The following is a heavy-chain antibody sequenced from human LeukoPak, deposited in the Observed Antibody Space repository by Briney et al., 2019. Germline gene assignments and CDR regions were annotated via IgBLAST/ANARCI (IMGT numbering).Heavy chain of an antibody. Sequence: PSQTLSLTCTVSGGSISSGDYYWSWIRQPPGKGLEWIGYIYYSGSTYYNPSPKSRVTISVDTSKNQFSLKLSSVTAADTAVYYCAREGSGYHTYYFDYWGQGTLVTVSS. CDR1: GGSISSGDYY. CDR3: AREGSGYHTYYFDY. CDR2: IYYSGST. J-gene: IGHJ4*02. D-gene: IGHD3-22*01. V-gene: IGHV4-30-4*01.